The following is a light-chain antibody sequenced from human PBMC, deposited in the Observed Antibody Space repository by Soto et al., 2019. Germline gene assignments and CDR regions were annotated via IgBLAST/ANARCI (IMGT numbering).Light chain of an antibody. CDR1: NNL. CDR2: EGT. Sequence: QSAPTQPASVSGSPGQSITISCTGTNNLVSWYQQHPGKTPKVVIYEGTKRPSSVSNRFSGSNSGRTASLTISGLQAEDEAHYFCCVYVGARSDVFGPGTKLTVL. V-gene: IGLV2-23*01. J-gene: IGLJ1*01. CDR3: CVYVGARSDV.